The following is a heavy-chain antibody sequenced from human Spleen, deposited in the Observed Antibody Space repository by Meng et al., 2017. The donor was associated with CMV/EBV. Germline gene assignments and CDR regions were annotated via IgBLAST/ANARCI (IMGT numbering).Heavy chain of an antibody. J-gene: IGHJ4*02. CDR2: IHPVSGSR. CDR1: GYTYTSYA. Sequence: NVSCKAPGYTYTSYAMHWVRQAPGQGLEWMGIIHPVSGSRAYARKLQDRVAMTADTSTNTVYMDLSSLRSEDTAMYYCARDDGGGFWGQGSLVTVSS. V-gene: IGHV1-46*01. D-gene: IGHD4-23*01. CDR3: ARDDGGGF.